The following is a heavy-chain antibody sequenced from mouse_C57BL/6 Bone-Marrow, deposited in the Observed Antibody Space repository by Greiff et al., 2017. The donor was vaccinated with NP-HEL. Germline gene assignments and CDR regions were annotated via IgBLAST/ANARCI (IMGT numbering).Heavy chain of an antibody. Sequence: QVHVKQSGAELVRPGASVKLSCKASGYTFTDYYINWVKQRPGQGLEWIARIYPGSGNTYYNEKFKGKATLTAEKSSSTAYMQLSSLTSEDSAVYFCASWDSITTVVGYAMDYWGQGTSVTVSS. CDR2: IYPGSGNT. CDR3: ASWDSITTVVGYAMDY. V-gene: IGHV1-76*01. J-gene: IGHJ4*01. D-gene: IGHD1-1*01. CDR1: GYTFTDYY.